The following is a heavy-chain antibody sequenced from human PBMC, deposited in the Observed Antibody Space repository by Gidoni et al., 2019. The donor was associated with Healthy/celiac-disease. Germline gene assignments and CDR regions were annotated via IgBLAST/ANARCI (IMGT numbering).Heavy chain of an antibody. CDR2: IYSGGST. D-gene: IGHD6-25*01. J-gene: IGHJ3*02. CDR3: ARGGIAARGAFDI. Sequence: EVQLVESGGGLIQPGGSLRLSCAASGFTVSRNYMSCVRQAPGKGLEWVSVIYSGGSTYYADSVKGRFTISRDNSKNTLYLQMNSLRAEDTAVYYCARGGIAARGAFDIWGQGTMVTVSS. CDR1: GFTVSRNY. V-gene: IGHV3-53*01.